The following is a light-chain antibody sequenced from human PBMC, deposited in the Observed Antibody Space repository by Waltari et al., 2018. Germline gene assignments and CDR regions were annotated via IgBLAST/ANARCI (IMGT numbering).Light chain of an antibody. CDR1: QSFSSY. V-gene: IGKV1-33*01. Sequence: DIQMTQSPSSLSASGGDRVTIPCRASQSFSSYLNWYQQKPGKAPKLLIYAASNLETGVPSRFSGSGSGTDFTVTISSLQPEDIATYYCQQHDNLPLTFGPGTKVEIK. CDR3: QQHDNLPLT. CDR2: AAS. J-gene: IGKJ3*01.